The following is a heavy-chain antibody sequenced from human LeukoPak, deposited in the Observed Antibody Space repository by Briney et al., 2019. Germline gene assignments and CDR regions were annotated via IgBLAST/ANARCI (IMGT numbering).Heavy chain of an antibody. D-gene: IGHD2-2*01. CDR3: ARVAIVYPNWFDP. Sequence: PSEILSLTCTVSGYSISSGYYWGWIRQPPGKGLEWIGSIYHSGSTYYNPSLKSRVTISVDTSKNQFSLKLSSVTAADTAVYYCARVAIVYPNWFDPWGQGTLVTVSS. CDR1: GYSISSGYY. CDR2: IYHSGST. J-gene: IGHJ5*02. V-gene: IGHV4-38-2*02.